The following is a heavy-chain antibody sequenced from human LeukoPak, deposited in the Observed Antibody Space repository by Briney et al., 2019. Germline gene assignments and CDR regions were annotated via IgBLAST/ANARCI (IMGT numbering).Heavy chain of an antibody. Sequence: SETLSLTCTVSGYSISSGYYWGWIRQPPGKGLEWIGSIYHSGSTYYNPSLKSRVTISVDTSKNQFSLKLSSVTAADTAVYYCARVDRYDFYFDYWGQGTLVTVSS. CDR1: GYSISSGYY. D-gene: IGHD3-3*01. V-gene: IGHV4-38-2*02. CDR2: IYHSGST. CDR3: ARVDRYDFYFDY. J-gene: IGHJ4*02.